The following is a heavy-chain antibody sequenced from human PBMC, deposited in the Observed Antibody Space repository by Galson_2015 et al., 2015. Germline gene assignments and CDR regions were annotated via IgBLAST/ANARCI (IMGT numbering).Heavy chain of an antibody. CDR3: ARWSEMAP. V-gene: IGHV3-48*02. D-gene: IGHD5-24*01. Sequence: SLRLSCAASGFTFSSYRMHWVRQAPGKGLEWVSRISSGSSTTYYADSVKGRFTISRDNAQNSLYLQMNSLRDEDTAVYYCARWSEMAPWGHASLITVSS. CDR1: GFTFSSYR. CDR2: ISSGSSTT. J-gene: IGHJ5*02.